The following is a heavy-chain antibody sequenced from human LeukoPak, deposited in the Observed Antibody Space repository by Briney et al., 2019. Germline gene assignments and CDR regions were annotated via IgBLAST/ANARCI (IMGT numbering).Heavy chain of an antibody. D-gene: IGHD5-24*01. CDR2: ISGSGGST. V-gene: IGHV3-23*01. Sequence: GGSLRLSCAASGFTFSSYAMSWVRQAPGKGLEWVSAISGSGGSTYYADSVKGRFTISRDNSKNTLYLQMNSLRAEDTAVYYCAKDWDMANYYHYYGMDVWGQGTTVTVSS. CDR1: GFTFSSYA. CDR3: AKDWDMANYYHYYGMDV. J-gene: IGHJ6*02.